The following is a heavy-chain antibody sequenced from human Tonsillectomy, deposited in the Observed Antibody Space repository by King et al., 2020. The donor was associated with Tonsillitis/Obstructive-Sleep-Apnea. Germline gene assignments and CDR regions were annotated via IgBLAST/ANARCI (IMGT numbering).Heavy chain of an antibody. CDR2: IGTSGSTI. CDR1: GFTFSDYY. CDR3: ARDRKQWLVLDY. D-gene: IGHD6-19*01. Sequence: VQLVESGGGLVKPGGSLRLSCAASGFTFSDYYMSWIRQAPGKGLEWVSYIGTSGSTIYYADSVKGRFTISRDNAKNSLYLQMNSLRAEETAVYYCARDRKQWLVLDYWGQGTLVTVSS. J-gene: IGHJ4*02. V-gene: IGHV3-11*01.